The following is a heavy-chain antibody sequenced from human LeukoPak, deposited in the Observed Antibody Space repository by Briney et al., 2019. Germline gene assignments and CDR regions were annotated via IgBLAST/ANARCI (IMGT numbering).Heavy chain of an antibody. J-gene: IGHJ5*02. V-gene: IGHV3-74*01. CDR2: NNSDGSST. Sequence: GVSLRLFCAANVSNFSISWLHWVRQASGQGLVSITSNNSDGSSTSYADSVKRRFTISRDNAKNTLYLQMNSLRAEDTAVYYCARGFLGSGYYGSGSYSWFDPWGQGTLSPSPQ. CDR3: ARGFLGSGYYGSGSYSWFDP. CDR1: VSNFSISW. D-gene: IGHD3-10*01.